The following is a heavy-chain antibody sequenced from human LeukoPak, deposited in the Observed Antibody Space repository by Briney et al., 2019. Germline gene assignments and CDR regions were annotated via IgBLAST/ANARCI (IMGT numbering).Heavy chain of an antibody. CDR1: GGSISGYY. V-gene: IGHV4-59*01. J-gene: IGHJ4*02. CDR3: ARHSVSGRPWFDY. D-gene: IGHD3-10*01. Sequence: SETLSLTCTVSGGSISGYYWSWIRQPPGKGLEWIGFIYYTGYTNYNPSLKSRVTISVDTSKNQFSLKLSSVTAADTALYYCARHSVSGRPWFDYWGQGTLVTVSS. CDR2: IYYTGYT.